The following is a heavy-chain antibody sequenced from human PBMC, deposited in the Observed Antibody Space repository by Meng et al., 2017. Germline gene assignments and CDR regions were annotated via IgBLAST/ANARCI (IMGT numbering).Heavy chain of an antibody. CDR2: IIPIFGTA. CDR1: VGTFSDYG. V-gene: IGHV1-69*01. D-gene: IGHD6-19*01. J-gene: IGHJ4*02. Sequence: QVRAGPLGAGGNMPGASGNVSCNASVGTFSDYGISWVRQAPGQGLEWMGGIIPIFGTANYAQKFQGRVTITADESTSTAYMELSSLRSEDTAVYYCARRPGYSSGWYDYWGQGTLVTVSS. CDR3: ARRPGYSSGWYDY.